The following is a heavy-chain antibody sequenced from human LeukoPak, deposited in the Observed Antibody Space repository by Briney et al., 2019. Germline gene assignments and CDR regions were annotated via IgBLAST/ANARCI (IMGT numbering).Heavy chain of an antibody. CDR1: GGSFSGYY. J-gene: IGHJ5*02. CDR3: ARGGGRWLQFRNWFDP. V-gene: IGHV4-34*01. Sequence: SETLSLTCAVYGGSFSGYYWSWLRQPPGKGLEWIGEINHSGSTNYNPSLRSLVTISVDTSKNQFSLKLSSVTAADTAVYYCARGGGRWLQFRNWFDPWGQGTLVTVSS. CDR2: INHSGST. D-gene: IGHD5-24*01.